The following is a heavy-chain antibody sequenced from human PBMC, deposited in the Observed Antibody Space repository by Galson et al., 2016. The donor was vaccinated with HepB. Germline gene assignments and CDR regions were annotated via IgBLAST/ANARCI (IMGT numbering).Heavy chain of an antibody. CDR2: IFWNDDK. D-gene: IGHD1-26*01. Sequence: PALVKPTQTLTLTCTFSGFSLSTSGVGVGWIRQPPGKALEWLAVIFWNDDKRYRPSLKSRLTIAKDTSKNHVVLTMTNMDPVDTATYYCAHTTFTERWFDPWGQGTLVTVSS. J-gene: IGHJ5*01. CDR3: AHTTFTERWFDP. V-gene: IGHV2-5*01. CDR1: GFSLSTSGVG.